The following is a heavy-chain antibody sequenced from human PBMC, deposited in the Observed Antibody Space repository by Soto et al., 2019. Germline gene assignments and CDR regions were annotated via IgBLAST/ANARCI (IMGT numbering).Heavy chain of an antibody. V-gene: IGHV3-30-3*01. CDR1: GFTFINYA. Sequence: QVQLVESGGGVVQPGRSLRLSCAASGFTFINYAMHWVRQAPGKGLEWVAVISYDGSNKYYADSVKGRFTISRDNSKNTMYLQMNSLSAEDTAVYHCATDQVKGTMTILWGQGTLVIVSS. D-gene: IGHD4-17*01. CDR3: ATDQVKGTMTIL. CDR2: ISYDGSNK. J-gene: IGHJ4*02.